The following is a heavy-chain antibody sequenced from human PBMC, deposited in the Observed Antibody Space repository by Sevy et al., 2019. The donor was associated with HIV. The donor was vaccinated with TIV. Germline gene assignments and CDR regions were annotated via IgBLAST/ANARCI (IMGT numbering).Heavy chain of an antibody. CDR3: ARVIFGMVTRPYYYYGLDV. D-gene: IGHD3-3*02. J-gene: IGHJ6*02. V-gene: IGHV4-4*07. CDR1: GDSINSYS. Sequence: SETLSLTCSVSGDSINSYSWPWIRQPAGKGLEYIGRISTSGSTNYNPSLKSRVSMSIDTSKNQFSLKLNSLTAADTAVYYCARVIFGMVTRPYYYYGLDVWGQGTTVTVSS. CDR2: ISTSGST.